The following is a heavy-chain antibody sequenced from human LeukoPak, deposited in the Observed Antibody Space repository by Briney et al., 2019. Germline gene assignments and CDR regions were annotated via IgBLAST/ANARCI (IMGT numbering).Heavy chain of an antibody. CDR2: IYSGGST. V-gene: IGHV3-53*01. J-gene: IGHJ6*03. Sequence: GGSLRLSCAASGFTVSSNYMSWVRQAPGKGLEWVSVIYSGGSTYYADSVKGRFTISRDNSKSTLYLQMNSLRAEDTAVYYCARSVRYQLRHYYYYYMDVWGKGTTVTVSS. CDR1: GFTVSSNY. D-gene: IGHD2-2*01. CDR3: ARSVRYQLRHYYYYYMDV.